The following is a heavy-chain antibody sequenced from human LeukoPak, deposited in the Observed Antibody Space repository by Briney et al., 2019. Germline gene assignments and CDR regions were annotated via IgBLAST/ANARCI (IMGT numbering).Heavy chain of an antibody. CDR3: ALRSYYDSSAYYYLDY. CDR2: ISGSGGST. Sequence: GGSLRLSCAASGFTFNRYNMNWVRRAPGKGLEWVSAISGSGGSTYYADSVKGRFTISRNNSKNTLYLQMNSLRAEDTAVYYCALRSYYDSSAYYYLDYWGQGTLVTVSS. V-gene: IGHV3-23*01. D-gene: IGHD3-22*01. J-gene: IGHJ4*02. CDR1: GFTFNRYN.